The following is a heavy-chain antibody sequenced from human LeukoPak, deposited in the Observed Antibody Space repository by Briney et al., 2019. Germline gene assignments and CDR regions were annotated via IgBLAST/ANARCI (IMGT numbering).Heavy chain of an antibody. V-gene: IGHV5-51*01. Sequence: GESLKISCKGSGYSFTSYWIGWVRQMPGKGLEWMGIIYPGDSDTRYSPSFQGQVTISADKSISTAYLQWSSLKASDTAMYYCARHGSSRGYCSSTSCVAYYYYYMDVWGKGTTVTVSS. J-gene: IGHJ6*03. D-gene: IGHD2-2*01. CDR3: ARHGSSRGYCSSTSCVAYYYYYMDV. CDR1: GYSFTSYW. CDR2: IYPGDSDT.